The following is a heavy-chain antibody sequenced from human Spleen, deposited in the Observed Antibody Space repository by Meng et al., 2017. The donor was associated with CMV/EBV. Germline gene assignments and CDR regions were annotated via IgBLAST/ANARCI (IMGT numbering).Heavy chain of an antibody. CDR1: GFSLSNARMG. CDR3: ARILIAVAGQFIPDYYYYGMDV. Sequence: SGPTLVKPTETLTLTCAVSGFSLSNARMGVSWIRQPPGKALEWLAHIFSNDEKSYSTSLKSRLTISKDTSKSQVVLTMTNMDPVDTATYYCARILIAVAGQFIPDYYYYGMDVWGQGTTVTVSS. V-gene: IGHV2-26*01. J-gene: IGHJ6*02. D-gene: IGHD6-19*01. CDR2: IFSNDEK.